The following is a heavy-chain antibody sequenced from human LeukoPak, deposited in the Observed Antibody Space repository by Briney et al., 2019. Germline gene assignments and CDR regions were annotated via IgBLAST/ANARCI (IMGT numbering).Heavy chain of an antibody. V-gene: IGHV3-33*01. CDR3: GRDGKDRSFDY. D-gene: IGHD1-26*01. CDR1: GFSFSDFG. J-gene: IGHJ4*02. Sequence: PGGSLRLSCAASGFSFSDFGIHWVRQAPGKGLEWVAVLSPHANYEYYADSVQGRFAISRDDSKNTVYLQMNSLRDEETAVYSGGRDGKDRSFDYWAWEPWSPSLQ. CDR2: LSPHANYE.